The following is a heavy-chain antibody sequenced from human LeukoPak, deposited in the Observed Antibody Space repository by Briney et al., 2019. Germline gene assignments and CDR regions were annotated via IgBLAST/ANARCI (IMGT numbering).Heavy chain of an antibody. Sequence: PGGSLRLSCAASGFTFSNAWMSWVRQAPGKGLEWVGRIKSKTYGGTTDYAAPVKGRFTISRDDSKNTLYLQMNSLTTVDTAVYYCTTDMSYYDSSGYYHYRPFDYWGQGTLVTVSS. CDR2: IKSKTYGGTT. J-gene: IGHJ4*02. CDR1: GFTFSNAW. D-gene: IGHD3-22*01. CDR3: TTDMSYYDSSGYYHYRPFDY. V-gene: IGHV3-15*01.